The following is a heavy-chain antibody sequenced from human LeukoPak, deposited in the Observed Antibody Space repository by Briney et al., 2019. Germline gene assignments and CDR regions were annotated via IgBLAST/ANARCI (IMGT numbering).Heavy chain of an antibody. J-gene: IGHJ6*03. CDR3: ARDADSSGYYYYMDV. V-gene: IGHV3-53*01. CDR1: GFTVSSNY. CDR2: IYSGGST. D-gene: IGHD3-22*01. Sequence: RSGGSLRLSCAASGFTVSSNYMSWVRQAPGKGLEWVSVIYSGGSTYYADSVKGRFTISRDNSKNTLYLQLNSLRAEDTAVYYCARDADSSGYYYYMDVWGKGTTVTVSS.